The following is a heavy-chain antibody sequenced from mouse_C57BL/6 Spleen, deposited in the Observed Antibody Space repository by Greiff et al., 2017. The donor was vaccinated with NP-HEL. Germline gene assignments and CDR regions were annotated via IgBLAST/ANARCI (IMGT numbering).Heavy chain of an antibody. CDR1: GYSFTDYN. Sequence: VHVKQSGPELVKPGASVKISCKASGYSFTDYNMNWVKQSNGKSLEWIGVINPNYGTTSYNQKFKGKATLTVDQSSSTAYMQLNSLTSEDSAVYYCARRQSTMVTTGGYYAMDYWGQGTSVTVSS. J-gene: IGHJ4*01. D-gene: IGHD2-1*01. V-gene: IGHV1-39*01. CDR2: INPNYGTT. CDR3: ARRQSTMVTTGGYYAMDY.